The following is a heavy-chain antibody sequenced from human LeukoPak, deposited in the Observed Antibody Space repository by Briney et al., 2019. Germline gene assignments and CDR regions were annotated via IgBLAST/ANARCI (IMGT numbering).Heavy chain of an antibody. J-gene: IGHJ4*02. CDR3: ARGHTEDVYYYDSSAPGAFDY. CDR1: GYTFTSYG. Sequence: ASVKVSCKASGYTFTSYGISWVRQAPGQGLEWMGWISAYNGNTNYAQKLQGRVTMTTDTSTSTAYMELRSLRSDDTAVHYCARGHTEDVYYYDSSAPGAFDYWGQGTLVTVSS. V-gene: IGHV1-18*01. D-gene: IGHD3-22*01. CDR2: ISAYNGNT.